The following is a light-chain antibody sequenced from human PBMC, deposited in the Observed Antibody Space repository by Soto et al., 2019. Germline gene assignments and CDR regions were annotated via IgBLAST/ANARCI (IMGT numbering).Light chain of an antibody. CDR2: RAS. V-gene: IGKV1-5*03. Sequence: DIQMTQSPSTLSASVGDRVTITCRASQSINSWLAWYQQEPGKAPKLLIYRASTLQSGVPSRFSGSGSGTEFTLTISGLQPDDFATYYCQHYNSYPPWTFGQGTKVEIK. CDR3: QHYNSYPPWT. J-gene: IGKJ1*01. CDR1: QSINSW.